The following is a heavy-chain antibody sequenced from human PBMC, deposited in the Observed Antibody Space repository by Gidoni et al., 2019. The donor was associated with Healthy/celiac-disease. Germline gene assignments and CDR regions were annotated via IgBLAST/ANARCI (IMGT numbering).Heavy chain of an antibody. CDR2: INPSGSST. V-gene: IGHV1-46*01. Sequence: QVQLVQSGAEVKKPGASVKVSCKASGYTFTSYYMHWVRQAPGQGLEWIGIINPSGSSTSYAQKFQGRVTMTRNTSTSTVYMELSSLGSEDTAVYYCARELLLLDAFDIWGQGTMVTVSS. CDR1: GYTFTSYY. D-gene: IGHD3-22*01. J-gene: IGHJ3*02. CDR3: ARELLLLDAFDI.